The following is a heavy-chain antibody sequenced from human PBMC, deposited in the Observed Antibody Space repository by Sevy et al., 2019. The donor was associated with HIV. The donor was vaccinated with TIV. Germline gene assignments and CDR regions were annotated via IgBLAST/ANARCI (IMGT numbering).Heavy chain of an antibody. J-gene: IGHJ4*02. CDR2: FDPEDDEK. CDR1: GRTLTQVS. D-gene: IGHD5-12*01. CDR3: ATTKDYYESSGYPFDY. V-gene: IGHV1-24*01. Sequence: ASVKVSCKVSGRTLTQVSIHWVRQAPGKGPEWMGTFDPEDDEKIYAQKFQGRVTMTEDTSTDTAYRELSRLRSEDTAVYYCATTKDYYESSGYPFDYWGQGTLVTVSS.